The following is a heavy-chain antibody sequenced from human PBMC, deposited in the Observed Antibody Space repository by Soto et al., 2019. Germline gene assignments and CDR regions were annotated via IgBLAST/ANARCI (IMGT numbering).Heavy chain of an antibody. Sequence: QVQLVQSGAEVKKPGASVKVSCKASGYTFTSFYMHWVRQAPGQGLEWMGIINPSAGGTSYAQKFQGRVTMTRDTSWSTVYMELSSLRSEDTAVYYCARDSTLAYWGQGTLVTVSS. CDR1: GYTFTSFY. J-gene: IGHJ4*02. V-gene: IGHV1-46*01. CDR3: ARDSTLAY. CDR2: INPSAGGT.